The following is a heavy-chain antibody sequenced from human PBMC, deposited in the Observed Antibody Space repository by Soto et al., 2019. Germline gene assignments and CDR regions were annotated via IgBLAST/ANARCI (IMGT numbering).Heavy chain of an antibody. CDR1: GFAFSRYA. J-gene: IGHJ6*02. CDR3: ARGKSADYYSDGMDV. Sequence: QVQLVESGGGVVQPGGSLRLSCAASGFAFSRYAIHWARQAPGRGLEWVAVISYAGRNRWYADSVKGRFTISRDNSKNTVLLEMHRLKVEDVAVYYCARGKSADYYSDGMDVWCQGTTVSVSS. CDR2: ISYAGRNR. V-gene: IGHV3-30*14.